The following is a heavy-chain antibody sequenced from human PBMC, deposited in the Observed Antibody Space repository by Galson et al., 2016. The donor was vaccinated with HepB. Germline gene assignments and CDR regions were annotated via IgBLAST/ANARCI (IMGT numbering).Heavy chain of an antibody. CDR1: GLDISSYW. J-gene: IGHJ6*02. V-gene: IGHV3-74*01. D-gene: IGHD3-3*01. CDR3: ASPRGSDFWSNYPYYYYAMDV. Sequence: SLRLSCAASGLDISSYWLHWVRQAPGKGLVWVSRINRDGSSTGYADSVKGRFALSRDDAKNTLYLQMNSLRAEDSAVYYCASPRGSDFWSNYPYYYYAMDVWGLGTTVTVSS. CDR2: INRDGSST.